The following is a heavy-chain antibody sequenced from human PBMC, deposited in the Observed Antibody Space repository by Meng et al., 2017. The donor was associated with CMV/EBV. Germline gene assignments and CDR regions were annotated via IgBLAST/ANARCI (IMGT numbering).Heavy chain of an antibody. CDR3: GRDLTGERDQ. D-gene: IGHD7-27*01. J-gene: IGHJ4*02. Sequence: EVQLVGSGGGLVQPGVSLRLSCEDSGFTFSHYWMHWVRQVPGEGPVWVSRINTDGSFTSYADSVKGRFTISRDNAKNTLYLHMHGLRVDDSAVYYCGRDLTGERDQWGQGTLVTVSS. V-gene: IGHV3-74*03. CDR1: GFTFSHYW. CDR2: INTDGSFT.